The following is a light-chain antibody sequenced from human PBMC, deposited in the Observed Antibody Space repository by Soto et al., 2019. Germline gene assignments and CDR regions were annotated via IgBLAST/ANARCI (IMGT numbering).Light chain of an antibody. CDR1: QSVSDN. CDR2: GAS. J-gene: IGKJ2*01. CDR3: HQYNDWPPKYT. Sequence: EIVMTQSPATPSVSPGERATLSCRASQSVSDNLAWYQQKPGQAPRLLIYGASTRATGIPGRFSGSGSGTDFTLTISSLQSEDSAVYYCHQYNDWPPKYTFGQGTKLEIK. V-gene: IGKV3-15*01.